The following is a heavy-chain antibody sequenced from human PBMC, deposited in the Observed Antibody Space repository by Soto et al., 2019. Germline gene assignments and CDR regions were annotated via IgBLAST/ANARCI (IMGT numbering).Heavy chain of an antibody. D-gene: IGHD1-26*01. J-gene: IGHJ4*02. CDR1: GYTFTSYY. CDR3: ARDMVGANGC. V-gene: IGHV1-46*01. Sequence: QVQLVQSGAEVKKPGASVKVSCKASGYTFTSYYMHWVRQAPVQGLEWMGIINPSGGSTTYAQKFQGRVTMTRDTSTSTGYMELSSLRSEDTAVYYCARDMVGANGCWGQGTLVTVSS. CDR2: INPSGGST.